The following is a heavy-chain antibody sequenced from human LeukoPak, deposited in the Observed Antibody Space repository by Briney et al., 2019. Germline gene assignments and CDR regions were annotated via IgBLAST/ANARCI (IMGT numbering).Heavy chain of an antibody. CDR3: ARLFY. CDR2: IYYSGAT. J-gene: IGHJ4*02. Sequence: PSETLSLTCTVSGDSISSSSYYWGWIRQPPGKGLEWIGTIYYSGATYYNPSLRSRVTISVDTSKNQYSLKLTSVTAADTAVYYCARLFYWGQRSLVTVSS. CDR1: GDSISSSSYY. V-gene: IGHV4-39*01.